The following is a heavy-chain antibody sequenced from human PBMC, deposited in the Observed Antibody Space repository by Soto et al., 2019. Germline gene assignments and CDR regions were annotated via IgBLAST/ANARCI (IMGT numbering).Heavy chain of an antibody. D-gene: IGHD6-19*01. CDR2: VSYSGST. Sequence: SETLSLTCSLSGGAIGGYYWSWIRQPPGKALEWIGYVSYSGSTDYHPSLKSRVSISIDTSKNQFSLKMISVTAADTAVYYCARHGSDSGWFLFDPWGQGALVTVSS. J-gene: IGHJ5*02. CDR3: ARHGSDSGWFLFDP. CDR1: GGAIGGYY. V-gene: IGHV4-59*08.